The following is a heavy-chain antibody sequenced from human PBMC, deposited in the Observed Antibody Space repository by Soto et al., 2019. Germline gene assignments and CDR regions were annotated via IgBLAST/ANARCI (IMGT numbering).Heavy chain of an antibody. CDR3: ALALGPTTGLDY. J-gene: IGHJ4*02. V-gene: IGHV4-31*02. CDR2: IFNSGTT. D-gene: IGHD1-26*01. CDR1: AASTVSHYH. Sequence: QVQLQESGPGLVKPSQTLSLTCSVSAASTVSHYHWTWIRQPPGKGLEWMGYIFNSGTTFHNPSLTSRLSISMDTSGNHFSLELRSVTAADTAVYYCALALGPTTGLDYWGQGTLVTVSS.